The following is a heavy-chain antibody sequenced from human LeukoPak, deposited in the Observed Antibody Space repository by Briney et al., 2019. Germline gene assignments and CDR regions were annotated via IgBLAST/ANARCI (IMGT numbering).Heavy chain of an antibody. CDR1: GYSFTSHV. CDR2: IGGGSGRT. CDR3: ARGYYYDSSGYYFDS. Sequence: EASVKVSCKASGYSFTSHVIHWLRQAPGQRFEWMGWIGGGSGRTNYSQTFQDRVTITRDTSATTCYMEMSSLRYEDTAIFYCARGYYYDSSGYYFDSWGQGTLVTVSS. D-gene: IGHD3-22*01. V-gene: IGHV1-3*01. J-gene: IGHJ4*02.